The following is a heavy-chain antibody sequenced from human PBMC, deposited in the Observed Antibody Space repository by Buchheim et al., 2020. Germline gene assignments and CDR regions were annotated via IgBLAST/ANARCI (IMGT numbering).Heavy chain of an antibody. V-gene: IGHV3-33*01. D-gene: IGHD2-21*02. J-gene: IGHJ4*02. CDR1: GFTFSSYG. CDR3: ARDMAYCCGDCHLDY. CDR2: IWYDGSNK. Sequence: QVQLVESGGGVVQPGRSLRLSCAASGFTFSSYGMHWVRQAPGKGLEWVAVIWYDGSNKYYADSVKGRFTISRDNSKNTLYLQMNSLRAEDTAVYYCARDMAYCCGDCHLDYWGQGTL.